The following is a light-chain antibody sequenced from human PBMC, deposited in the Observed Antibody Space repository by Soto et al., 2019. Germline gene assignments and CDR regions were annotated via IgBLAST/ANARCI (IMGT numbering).Light chain of an antibody. Sequence: EIVLTQSPGTLSLSPGERATLPCRASQRFSGTSLAWYQQKPGQAPRLLIYGVSTRATGIPDRFSGSGSGTDFTLTISRLEPEDFAVYYCHQYDNSLWTFGQGTKVEIK. CDR3: HQYDNSLWT. J-gene: IGKJ1*01. CDR2: GVS. V-gene: IGKV3-20*01. CDR1: QRFSGTS.